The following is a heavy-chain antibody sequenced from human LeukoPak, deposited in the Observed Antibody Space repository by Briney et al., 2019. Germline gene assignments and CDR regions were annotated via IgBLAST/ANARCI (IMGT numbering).Heavy chain of an antibody. CDR1: EFTVSGSY. D-gene: IGHD2-21*02. CDR2: ISGSGGST. CDR3: ARDCGGDCYLLLLS. J-gene: IGHJ5*02. V-gene: IGHV3-23*01. Sequence: GGSLRLSCAASEFTVSGSYLSWVRQAPGKGLEWVSAISGSGGSTYYADSVKGRFTISRDNSKNTLYLQMNSLRAEDTAVYYCARDCGGDCYLLLLSWGQGTLVTVSS.